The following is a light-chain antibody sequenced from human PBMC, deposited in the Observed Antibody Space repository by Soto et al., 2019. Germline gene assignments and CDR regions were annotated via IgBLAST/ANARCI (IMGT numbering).Light chain of an antibody. V-gene: IGKV1-39*01. CDR1: QSISSY. CDR3: QQSYSTPRT. Sequence: DIQMTQSQSSLSASVGDRVTITCRASQSISSYLNWYQQKPGKAPKLLIYATSSLKSGVPSSFSGSGSGTDFTLTISSLQHEDFATYYCQQSYSTPRTCGGGTKLEIK. J-gene: IGKJ4*01. CDR2: ATS.